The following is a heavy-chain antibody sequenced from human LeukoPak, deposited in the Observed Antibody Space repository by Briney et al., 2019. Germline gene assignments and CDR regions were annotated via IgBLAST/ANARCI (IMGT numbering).Heavy chain of an antibody. Sequence: EGSLRLSCAASGFTFSSYDMNWVRQAPGKGLEWVSYIRSSGSTIYYADSVKGRFTISRDNAKNSLFLQMNSLRAEDTAVYYCARGGYFYDTNDGYWGQGTLVTVSS. V-gene: IGHV3-48*03. CDR3: ARGGYFYDTNDGY. J-gene: IGHJ4*02. CDR2: IRSSGSTI. D-gene: IGHD3-22*01. CDR1: GFTFSSYD.